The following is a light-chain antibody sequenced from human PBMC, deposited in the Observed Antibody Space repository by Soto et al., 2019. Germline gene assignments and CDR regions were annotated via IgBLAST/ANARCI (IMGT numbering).Light chain of an antibody. J-gene: IGKJ1*01. CDR2: GAS. CDR3: QQYNNWWT. Sequence: EIVMTQSPVTLSMSPGERATLSYRAGESVSSNLAWYQQKPGQAPRLLIYGASTRATGVPARFTGSGSGTEFTLTISSLQFDDSAVYYCQQYNNWWTFGQGTKVEIK. V-gene: IGKV3-15*01. CDR1: ESVSSN.